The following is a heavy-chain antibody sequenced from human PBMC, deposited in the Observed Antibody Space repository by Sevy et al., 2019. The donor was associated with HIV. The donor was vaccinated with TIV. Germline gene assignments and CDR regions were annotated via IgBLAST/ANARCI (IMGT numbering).Heavy chain of an antibody. Sequence: GGSLRLSCAASGFTFSKYSMSWVRQPPGKGLEWVSTLSFGCGEINYADSVKGRFTISRNNSKNSVYLQMNNLRPEDTSVYYCAGEGCTKPHDYWGQGTLVTVSS. CDR2: LSFGCGEI. CDR3: AGEGCTKPHDY. D-gene: IGHD2-8*01. V-gene: IGHV3-23*01. J-gene: IGHJ4*02. CDR1: GFTFSKYS.